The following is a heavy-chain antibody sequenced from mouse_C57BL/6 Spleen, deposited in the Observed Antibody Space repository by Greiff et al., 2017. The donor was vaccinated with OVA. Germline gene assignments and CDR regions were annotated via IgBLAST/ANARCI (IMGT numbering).Heavy chain of an antibody. V-gene: IGHV1-76*01. CDR3: AREDYYGSSYYAMDY. D-gene: IGHD1-1*01. CDR1: GYTFTDYY. CDR2: IYPGSGNT. J-gene: IGHJ4*01. Sequence: QVQLQQSGAELVRPGASVKLSCKASGYTFTDYYINWVKQRPGQGLEWIARIYPGSGNTYYNEKFKGKATLTAEKSSSTAYMQLSSLTSEDSAVYFGAREDYYGSSYYAMDYWGQGTSVTVSS.